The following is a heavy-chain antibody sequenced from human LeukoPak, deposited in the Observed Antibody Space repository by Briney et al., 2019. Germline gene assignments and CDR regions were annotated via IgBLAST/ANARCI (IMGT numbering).Heavy chain of an antibody. CDR3: AKDGMYSSSSSYYFDY. D-gene: IGHD6-6*01. J-gene: IGHJ4*02. CDR2: ISGSGGST. CDR1: EFTFSSYA. Sequence: GGSLRLSCAASEFTFSSYAMSWVRQAPGRGLDWVSAISGSGGSTYYADSVKGRFTISRDNSRNTLYLQMNSLRAEDTAVYYCAKDGMYSSSSSYYFDYWGQGTLVTVSS. V-gene: IGHV3-23*01.